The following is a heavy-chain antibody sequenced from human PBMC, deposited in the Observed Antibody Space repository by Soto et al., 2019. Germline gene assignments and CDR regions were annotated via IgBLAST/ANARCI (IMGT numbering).Heavy chain of an antibody. CDR3: AKRSSSSTFDY. J-gene: IGHJ4*02. Sequence: GGSLRLSCAGSGFTFSNFAMTWVRRPPGKGLEWVSVISADGGSAYYADSVRGRFTISRDNSKNTLYLHMHSLRAEDTAVYYCAKRSSSSTFDYWGQGTLVTVSS. V-gene: IGHV3-23*01. CDR2: ISADGGSA. D-gene: IGHD6-6*01. CDR1: GFTFSNFA.